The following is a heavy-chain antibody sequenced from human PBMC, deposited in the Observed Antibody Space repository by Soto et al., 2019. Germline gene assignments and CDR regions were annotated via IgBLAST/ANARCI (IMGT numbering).Heavy chain of an antibody. Sequence: ASVKVSCKASGYTFTSYGISWVRQAPGQGLEWMGWISAYNGNTNYAQKLQGRVTMTTDTSTSTAYMELRSLRSDDTAVYYCARASPRSIPGYSSSWWRSWFDPWGQGTLVTVSS. CDR2: ISAYNGNT. V-gene: IGHV1-18*01. J-gene: IGHJ5*02. CDR3: ARASPRSIPGYSSSWWRSWFDP. D-gene: IGHD6-13*01. CDR1: GYTFTSYG.